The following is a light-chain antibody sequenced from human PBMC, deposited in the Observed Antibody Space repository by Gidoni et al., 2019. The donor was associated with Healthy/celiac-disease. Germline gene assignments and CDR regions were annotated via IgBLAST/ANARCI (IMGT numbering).Light chain of an antibody. CDR2: AAS. J-gene: IGKJ4*01. CDR1: QGISNY. V-gene: IGKV1-27*01. CDR3: QKYNSAPPLT. Sequence: IQMTQSPSSLSASVGDRVTITCRASQGISNYLAWYQQKPGKVPKLLIYAASTLQSGVPSRFSGSGSGTDFTLTISRLQSEDVATYYCQKYNSAPPLTFGGGTKVEIK.